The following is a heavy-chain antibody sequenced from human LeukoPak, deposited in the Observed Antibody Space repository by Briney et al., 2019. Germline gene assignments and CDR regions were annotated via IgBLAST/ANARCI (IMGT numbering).Heavy chain of an antibody. V-gene: IGHV3-33*06. Sequence: PGGSLRLSCAASGFTFSSYGMHWVRQAPGKGLEWVAVIWYDGSNKYYADSVKGRFTISRDNSKNTLYLQMNSLRAEDTAVYYCAKGATTVTLKPAYDYWGQGTLVTVSS. CDR2: IWYDGSNK. CDR1: GFTFSSYG. CDR3: AKGATTVTLKPAYDY. D-gene: IGHD4-17*01. J-gene: IGHJ4*02.